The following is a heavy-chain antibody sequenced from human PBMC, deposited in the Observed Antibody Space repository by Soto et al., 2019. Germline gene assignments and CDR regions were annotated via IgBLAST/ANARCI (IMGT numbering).Heavy chain of an antibody. Sequence: GGSLRLSCAASGFTFSSYAMHWVRQAPGKGLEWVAVISYDGSNKYYADSVKVRFTISRDNSKNTLYLQMNSLRAEDTAVYYCARGSDGSGSYYFDYWGQGTLVTVSS. CDR3: ARGSDGSGSYYFDY. D-gene: IGHD1-26*01. CDR1: GFTFSSYA. V-gene: IGHV3-30*04. J-gene: IGHJ4*02. CDR2: ISYDGSNK.